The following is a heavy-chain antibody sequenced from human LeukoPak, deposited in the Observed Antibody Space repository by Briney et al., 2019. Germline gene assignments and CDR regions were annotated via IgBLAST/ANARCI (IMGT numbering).Heavy chain of an antibody. CDR2: ISGSGGST. J-gene: IGHJ4*02. V-gene: IGHV3-23*01. Sequence: QTGGSLRLSCAASGFTFSSYAMSWVRQAPGKGLEWVSAISGSGGSTYYADSVKGRFTISRDNSKNTLYLQMNSLRAEDTAVYYCARLTGTLSGSFDYWGQGTLVTVSS. CDR3: ARLTGTLSGSFDY. CDR1: GFTFSSYA. D-gene: IGHD1-7*01.